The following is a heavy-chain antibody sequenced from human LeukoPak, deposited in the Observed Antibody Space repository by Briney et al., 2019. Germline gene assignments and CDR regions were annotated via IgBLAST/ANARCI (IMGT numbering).Heavy chain of an antibody. J-gene: IGHJ4*02. CDR2: INPDTGDK. CDR3: ARPTSMTASGYDY. D-gene: IGHD2-21*02. Sequence: ASVKVSCKASGYTFTNYHINWVRQASGQGLEWMTWINPDTGDKGYARKFQDRVTITTDTSISTAYMELSSLSSEDTAVYFCARPTSMTASGYDYWGQGTLVTVSS. CDR1: GYTFTNYH. V-gene: IGHV1-8*03.